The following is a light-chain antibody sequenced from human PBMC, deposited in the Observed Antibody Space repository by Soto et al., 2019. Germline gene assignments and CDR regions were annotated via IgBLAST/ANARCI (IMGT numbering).Light chain of an antibody. CDR2: GAS. Sequence: EIVLTQSPGAVSLSPGERATLSCRASQSVSSSNLAWYQQKPGQAPRLLIHGASSRATDIPDRFSGSGSGTDFTLTISRLEPEDFGIYYCQQYGTSPITFGQGTRLGL. CDR3: QQYGTSPIT. J-gene: IGKJ5*01. V-gene: IGKV3-20*01. CDR1: QSVSSSN.